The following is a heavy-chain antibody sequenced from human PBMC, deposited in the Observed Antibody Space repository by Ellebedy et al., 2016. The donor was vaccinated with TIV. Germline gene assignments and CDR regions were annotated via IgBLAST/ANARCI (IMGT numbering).Heavy chain of an antibody. V-gene: IGHV3-23*01. Sequence: GESLKISXEASGFTFSSYAMSWVRQAPGKGLEWVSGISGSGSHTFYIDPVKGRFTISRDNSKNTLYLQMNSLRAEDTAVYYCAKSERPRGWYYYYYYMDVWGKGTTVTVSS. CDR2: ISGSGSHT. CDR1: GFTFSSYA. D-gene: IGHD6-19*01. CDR3: AKSERPRGWYYYYYYMDV. J-gene: IGHJ6*03.